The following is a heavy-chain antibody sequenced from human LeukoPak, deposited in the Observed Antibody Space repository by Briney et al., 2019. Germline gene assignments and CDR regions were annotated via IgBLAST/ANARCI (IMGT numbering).Heavy chain of an antibody. J-gene: IGHJ4*02. CDR3: ARDQRNSGSYRFEY. D-gene: IGHD1-26*01. V-gene: IGHV1-18*01. Sequence: GASVKVSCKTSGYTFSGYGISWVRQAPGQGLEWMGWITGNNGNTNYAPSLQGRVTMTTDTSTNTAYMGLTSLKSDDTAVYYCARDQRNSGSYRFEYWGQGTLVTVSS. CDR1: GYTFSGYG. CDR2: ITGNNGNT.